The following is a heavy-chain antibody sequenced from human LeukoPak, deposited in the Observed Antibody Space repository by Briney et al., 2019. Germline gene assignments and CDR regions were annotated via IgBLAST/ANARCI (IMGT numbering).Heavy chain of an antibody. J-gene: IGHJ4*02. D-gene: IGHD5-18*01. Sequence: GGSLRLSCEASEFTFSSYSINWVRQAPGKGLEWLSSISSIRNYIYYADSVRGRFTISRDNARNSLYLQMNSLRAEDTAVYYCARLRGGYNYALGPFDYWGQGTLVTVSS. CDR2: ISSIRNYI. V-gene: IGHV3-21*01. CDR3: ARLRGGYNYALGPFDY. CDR1: EFTFSSYS.